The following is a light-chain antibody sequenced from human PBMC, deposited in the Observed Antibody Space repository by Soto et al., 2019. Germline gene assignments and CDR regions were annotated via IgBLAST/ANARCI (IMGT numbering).Light chain of an antibody. CDR1: SSNIGSNY. CDR2: RNN. Sequence: QSVLTQTPSASGTPGQRVTISCSGSSSNIGSNYVYWYQQLPGTAPKLLIHRNNQRPSGVPARFSGSKSGTSASLAISGLRSEDEADYYCAAWDDSLSGRYVFGTGTKLTVL. J-gene: IGLJ1*01. V-gene: IGLV1-47*01. CDR3: AAWDDSLSGRYV.